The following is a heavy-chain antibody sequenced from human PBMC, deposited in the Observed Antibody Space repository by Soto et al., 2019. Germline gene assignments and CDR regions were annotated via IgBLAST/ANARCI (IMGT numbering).Heavy chain of an antibody. CDR3: AREYSGYRNFDY. CDR1: GYTFTSYY. Sequence: GESLKISFKASGYTFTSYYMHWVRQAPGQGLEWMGIINPSGGSTSYAQKFQGRVTMTRDTSTSTVYMELSSLRSEDTAVYYCAREYSGYRNFDYWGQGTLVTVSS. J-gene: IGHJ4*02. D-gene: IGHD5-12*01. CDR2: INPSGGST. V-gene: IGHV1-46*03.